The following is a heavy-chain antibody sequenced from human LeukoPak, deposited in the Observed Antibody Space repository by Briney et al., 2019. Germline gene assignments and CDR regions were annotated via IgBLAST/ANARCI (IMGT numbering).Heavy chain of an antibody. CDR3: AKDSGYTYVHAFDI. D-gene: IGHD5-18*01. CDR2: LSGSGGST. CDR1: ASIFSSAR. J-gene: IGHJ3*02. V-gene: IGHV3-23*01. Sequence: PGGSLRLSCAASASIFSSARMNWVRQAPGKGLEWVSGLSGSGGSTYYADSVKGRFTISRDNSKNTLYLQMSSLRAEDTAVYYCAKDSGYTYVHAFDIWGQGTMVTVPS.